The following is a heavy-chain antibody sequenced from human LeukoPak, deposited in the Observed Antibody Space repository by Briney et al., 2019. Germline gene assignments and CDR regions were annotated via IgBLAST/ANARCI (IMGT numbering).Heavy chain of an antibody. D-gene: IGHD3-22*01. Sequence: PSQTLSLTCTVSAGSINSGDYYRSWIRQPAGKGLEWIGRIYSPGTNYNYNPSLKSRVTISIDTSKNQFSLKLTSVTAADTAVYYCARGIGTSYDSSRDAFDIWGQGTMVTVSS. CDR1: AGSINSGDYY. J-gene: IGHJ3*02. V-gene: IGHV4-61*02. CDR2: IYSPGT. CDR3: ARGIGTSYDSSRDAFDI.